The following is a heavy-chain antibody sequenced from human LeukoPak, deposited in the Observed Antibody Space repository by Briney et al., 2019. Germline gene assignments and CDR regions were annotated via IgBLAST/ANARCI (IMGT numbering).Heavy chain of an antibody. D-gene: IGHD4-23*01. CDR2: IHHSGRT. CDR1: GYSITSGYY. Sequence: SETLSLTCAVSGYSITSGYYWGWTRQPPGKGLEWIGHIHHSGRTYYNPSLKSRVTISVDTSKNQFSLKLSSVTAADTAVYYCARVPRTSSSLGATVVTYFDYWGQGTLVTVSS. J-gene: IGHJ4*02. V-gene: IGHV4-38-2*01. CDR3: ARVPRTSSSLGATVVTYFDY.